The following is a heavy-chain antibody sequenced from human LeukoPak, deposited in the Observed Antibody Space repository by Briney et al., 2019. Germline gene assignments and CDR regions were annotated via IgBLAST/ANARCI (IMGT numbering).Heavy chain of an antibody. CDR2: MFYTGST. Sequence: SETLSLTCSVSGGSISGTSYYWGWIRQPPGKGLEYIGSMFYTGSTDYSPSFQSRVTVPLDTSRNQVSLNLRFVTAADTAVYYCVRLGYCSSASCYVQNWGQGTQVTVSS. CDR3: VRLGYCSSASCYVQN. CDR1: GGSISGTSYY. D-gene: IGHD2-2*01. J-gene: IGHJ1*01. V-gene: IGHV4-39*07.